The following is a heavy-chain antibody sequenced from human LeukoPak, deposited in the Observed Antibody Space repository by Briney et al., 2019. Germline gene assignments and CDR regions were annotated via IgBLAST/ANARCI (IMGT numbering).Heavy chain of an antibody. CDR3: ARVVDPYSGDDAFDI. Sequence: ASVKVSCKASGYTFTSYGISWVRQAPGQGLEWMGWISAYNGNTNYAQKLQGRVTMTTDTSTSTAYMELRSLRSDDTAVYYCARVVDPYSGDDAFDIWGQGTMVTVSS. D-gene: IGHD2-15*01. V-gene: IGHV1-18*01. CDR2: ISAYNGNT. J-gene: IGHJ3*02. CDR1: GYTFTSYG.